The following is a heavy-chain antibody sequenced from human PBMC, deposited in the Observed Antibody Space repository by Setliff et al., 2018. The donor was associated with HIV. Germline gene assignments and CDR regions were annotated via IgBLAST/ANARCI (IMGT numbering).Heavy chain of an antibody. V-gene: IGHV4-31*03. CDR2: IYYSGNT. CDR3: ARGGLGVVTSFDS. Sequence: SETLSLTCTVSGGSITSGHYYWSWIRQHPGKGLEWIGYIYYSGNTYNNPSLNSRISISVDMSKNKFSLKLSSLTAADTAVYYCARGGLGVVTSFDSWGPGTLVTVSS. J-gene: IGHJ4*02. CDR1: GGSITSGHYY. D-gene: IGHD3-3*01.